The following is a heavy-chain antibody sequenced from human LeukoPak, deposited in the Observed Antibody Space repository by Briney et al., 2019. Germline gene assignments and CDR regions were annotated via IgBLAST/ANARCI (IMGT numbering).Heavy chain of an antibody. D-gene: IGHD2-2*01. CDR1: GYRFTSYW. CDR2: IYPGDSHT. Sequence: GESLKISCKGSGYRFTSYWIGWVRKMPGKGLEWMGSIYPGDSHTRYSPSFQGQVTISADKSTSTAYLQWSSLKASDTAMYYCARKGYCNSTSCYVSSSYYYYGLDVWGQGTTVTVSS. J-gene: IGHJ6*02. CDR3: ARKGYCNSTSCYVSSSYYYYGLDV. V-gene: IGHV5-51*01.